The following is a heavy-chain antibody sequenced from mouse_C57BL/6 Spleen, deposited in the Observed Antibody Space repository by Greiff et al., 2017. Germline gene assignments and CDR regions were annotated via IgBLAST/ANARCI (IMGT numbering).Heavy chain of an antibody. D-gene: IGHD2-4*01. CDR1: GFTFSSYA. CDR2: ISDGGSYT. J-gene: IGHJ3*01. Sequence: EVKLVESGGGLVKPGGSLKLSCAASGFTFSSYAMSWVRQTPEKRLEWVATISDGGSYTYYPDNVKGRFTISRDNAKNNLYLQMSHLKSEDTAMXYCARPHYDCDGFAYWGQGTLVTVSA. V-gene: IGHV5-4*03. CDR3: ARPHYDCDGFAY.